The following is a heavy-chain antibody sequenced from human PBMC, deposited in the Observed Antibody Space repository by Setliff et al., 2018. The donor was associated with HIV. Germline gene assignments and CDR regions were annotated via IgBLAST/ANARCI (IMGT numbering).Heavy chain of an antibody. CDR1: GYTFSGYY. CDR3: ARGDIIAVPAAIDMDV. D-gene: IGHD2-2*01. J-gene: IGHJ6*03. CDR2: INPNSGGT. Sequence: ASVKVSCKASGYTFSGYYMHWVRQAPGQGLEWMGWINPNSGGTNYAQKFQGRVTMTRDTSISTAYMELSRLRSDDTAVYYCARGDIIAVPAAIDMDVWAKGPRSPSP. V-gene: IGHV1-2*02.